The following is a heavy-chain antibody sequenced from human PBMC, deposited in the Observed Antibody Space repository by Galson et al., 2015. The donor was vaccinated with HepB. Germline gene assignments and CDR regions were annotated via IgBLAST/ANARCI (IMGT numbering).Heavy chain of an antibody. CDR2: IDPSDFYT. CDR3: ARQSKIVVPASDQHGMDV. CDR1: GYSFTTYW. J-gene: IGHJ6*02. Sequence: QSGAEVKKPGESLRISCKGSGYSFTTYWINWVRQMPGKGLEWMGRIDPSDFYTDYSPSFQGHVNISADKSANTAFLYWSSLKASDTAIYYCARQSKIVVPASDQHGMDVGGQGTTVTVSS. V-gene: IGHV5-10-1*01. D-gene: IGHD3-22*01.